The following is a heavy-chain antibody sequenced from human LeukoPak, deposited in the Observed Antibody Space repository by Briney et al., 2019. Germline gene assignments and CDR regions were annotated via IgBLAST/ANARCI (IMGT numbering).Heavy chain of an antibody. CDR1: GFTFSISW. CDR3: ARDRGYKAFDI. Sequence: GGSLRLSCAASGFTFSISWMTWVRQAPGKGLEWVADIKEDGSQKFHVDSVKGRSTISRDNAKNSLYLQMNSLKVEDTAIYYCARDRGYKAFDIWGQGTMVTVSS. V-gene: IGHV3-7*03. D-gene: IGHD5-18*01. J-gene: IGHJ3*02. CDR2: IKEDGSQK.